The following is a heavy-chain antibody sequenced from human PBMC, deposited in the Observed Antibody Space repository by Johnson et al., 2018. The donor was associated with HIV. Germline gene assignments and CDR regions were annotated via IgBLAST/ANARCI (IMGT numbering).Heavy chain of an antibody. J-gene: IGHJ3*02. Sequence: QVQLVESGGGVVQSGRSLRLSCAASGFTLSNYGMHWVRQAPGKGLEWVALIWYDGSNRYYADSVKGRFTISRDNSKNMLYLEVNSLRAEHTAVYYCAKERGYCSSSSCYGDAFDIWGQGTMVTVSS. CDR3: AKERGYCSSSSCYGDAFDI. V-gene: IGHV3-33*06. CDR2: IWYDGSNR. D-gene: IGHD2-2*01. CDR1: GFTLSNYG.